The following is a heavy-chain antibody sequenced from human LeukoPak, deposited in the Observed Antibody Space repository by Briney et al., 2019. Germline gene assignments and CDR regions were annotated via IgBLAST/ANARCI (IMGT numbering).Heavy chain of an antibody. CDR3: AREKTGGSNYHNYYYGMDV. CDR2: IYYSGST. V-gene: IGHV4-31*03. CDR1: GGSISSGGYY. J-gene: IGHJ6*04. D-gene: IGHD4-11*01. Sequence: PSETLSLTCTVSGGSISSGGYYSSWIRQHPGKGLEWFGYIYYSGSTYYNPSLKSRVSIPVDTSKNQFSLKLSSVTAADTAVYDCAREKTGGSNYHNYYYGMDVWGKGTTVTVSS.